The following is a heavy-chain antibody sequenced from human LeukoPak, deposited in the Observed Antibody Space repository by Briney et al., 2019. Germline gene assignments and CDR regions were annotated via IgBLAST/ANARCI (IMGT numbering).Heavy chain of an antibody. CDR1: GFTFSSYG. J-gene: IGHJ4*02. CDR3: AKDIRGRAHTFDY. V-gene: IGHV3-30*18. D-gene: IGHD1-26*01. Sequence: PGGSLRLSCAASGFTFSSYGMHWVRQAPGKGLEWVAVISYDGSNKYYADSVKGRFTISRDNAKNSLYLQMNSLRAEDTALYYCAKDIRGRAHTFDYWGQGTLVTVSS. CDR2: ISYDGSNK.